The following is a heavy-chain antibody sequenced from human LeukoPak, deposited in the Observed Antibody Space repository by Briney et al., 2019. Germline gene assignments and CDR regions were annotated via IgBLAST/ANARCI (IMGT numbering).Heavy chain of an antibody. CDR1: GFTFSSYA. D-gene: IGHD6-19*01. J-gene: IGHJ4*02. Sequence: GGSLRLSCAASGFTFSSYAMSWVRQAPGKGLEWVSAISGSGGSTYYADSVKGRFTISRDNSKNTLYLQMNSLRAEDTAVYYCAKDPHYNSGWYYFDYWGQGTLVTVSS. V-gene: IGHV3-23*01. CDR2: ISGSGGST. CDR3: AKDPHYNSGWYYFDY.